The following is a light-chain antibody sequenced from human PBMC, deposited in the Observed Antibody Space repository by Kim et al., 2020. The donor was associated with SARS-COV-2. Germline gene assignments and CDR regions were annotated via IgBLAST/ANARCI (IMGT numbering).Light chain of an antibody. J-gene: IGKJ3*01. CDR3: MQGTHWPPT. CDR2: KVS. Sequence: LGQPASMSCRSSERLVFSDGDTYLSWFHQRPGQSPRRLIYKVSKRDFGVPDRFSGSGSATDFTLEISRVEAEDVGIYYCMQGTHWPPTFGPGT. V-gene: IGKV2-30*01. CDR1: ERLVFSDGDTY.